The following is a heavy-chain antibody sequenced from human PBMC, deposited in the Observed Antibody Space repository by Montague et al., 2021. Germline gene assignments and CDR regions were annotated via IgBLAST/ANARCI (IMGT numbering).Heavy chain of an antibody. D-gene: IGHD4-17*01. CDR2: ISYDGSNK. J-gene: IGHJ3*01. Sequence: LRLSCAASGFTFSNYAMHWVRQAPGKGLEWVAVISYDGSNKYYADSVKGRFTISRDNSKNTLYLQMNSLRAEDTAVYYCAGDTVLRNDALDVWGQGTMVTVSS. V-gene: IGHV3-30*04. CDR1: GFTFSNYA. CDR3: AGDTVLRNDALDV.